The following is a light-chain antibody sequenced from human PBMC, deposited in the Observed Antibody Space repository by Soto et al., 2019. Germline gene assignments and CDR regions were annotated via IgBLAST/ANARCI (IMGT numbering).Light chain of an antibody. CDR2: GAS. CDR3: QQYYNWPRT. V-gene: IGKV3-15*01. CDR1: ENIYTN. J-gene: IGKJ5*01. Sequence: VMTQSPATLSVSPGERATLSCRASENIYTNLAWYQQKPGQAPRLLFYGASTRATGLPARFSGTGSGTEFTLTINSLQAEDSAVYYCQQYYNWPRTFGQGTRLE.